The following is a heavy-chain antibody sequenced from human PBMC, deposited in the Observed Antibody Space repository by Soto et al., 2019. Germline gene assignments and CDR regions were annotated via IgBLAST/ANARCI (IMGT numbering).Heavy chain of an antibody. Sequence: GGSLRLSCAASGFTVSSNYMSWVRQAPGKGLEWVSVIYSGGSTYYADSVKGRFTISRDNSKNTLYLQMNSLRAEDTAVYYCARPQHSSSSLYYYGMDVWGQGTTVTVSS. D-gene: IGHD6-6*01. CDR1: GFTVSSNY. J-gene: IGHJ6*02. CDR2: IYSGGST. CDR3: ARPQHSSSSLYYYGMDV. V-gene: IGHV3-53*01.